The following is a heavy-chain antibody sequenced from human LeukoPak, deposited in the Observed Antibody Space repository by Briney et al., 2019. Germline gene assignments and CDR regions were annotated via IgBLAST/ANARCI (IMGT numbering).Heavy chain of an antibody. D-gene: IGHD4-17*01. Sequence: SETLSLTCEVSGYSISSGYYWGWIRQPPGKGLEWIGSIYYSGSTYYNPSLKSRVTISVDTSKNQFSLKLSSVTAADTAVYYCASHSGGTTVKYYFDYWGQGTLVTVSS. V-gene: IGHV4-38-2*01. CDR2: IYYSGST. CDR1: GYSISSGYY. CDR3: ASHSGGTTVKYYFDY. J-gene: IGHJ4*02.